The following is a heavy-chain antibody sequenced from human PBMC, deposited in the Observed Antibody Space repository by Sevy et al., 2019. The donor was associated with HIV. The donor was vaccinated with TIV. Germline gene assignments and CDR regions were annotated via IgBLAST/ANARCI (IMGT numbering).Heavy chain of an antibody. CDR3: VRSWGAYDFGFDP. V-gene: IGHV3-48*03. Sequence: GGYLRLSCAASGFTFSSYDMNWVRQAPGKGLEWMSYISSSTRTTYYADPVKGRFTISRDNAKNSLYLQMSSLRAEDTAVYYCVRSWGAYDFGFDPWGQGTPVTVSS. D-gene: IGHD3-16*01. CDR2: ISSSTRTT. CDR1: GFTFSSYD. J-gene: IGHJ5*02.